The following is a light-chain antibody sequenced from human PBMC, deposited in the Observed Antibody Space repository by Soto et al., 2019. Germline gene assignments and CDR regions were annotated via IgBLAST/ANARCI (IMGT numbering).Light chain of an antibody. CDR2: DAS. CDR3: QQRSNWLSLT. Sequence: EIVLTQSPATLSLSPGERATLSCRASQSVSSYLAWYQQKPGQAPRLLIYDASNRATGIPARFIGSGSGTDFTLTISSLEPEDFAVYYCQQRSNWLSLTFGGGTKVKIK. CDR1: QSVSSY. V-gene: IGKV3-11*01. J-gene: IGKJ4*01.